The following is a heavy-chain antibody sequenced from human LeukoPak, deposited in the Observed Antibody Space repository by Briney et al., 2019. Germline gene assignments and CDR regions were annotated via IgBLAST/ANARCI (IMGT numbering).Heavy chain of an antibody. V-gene: IGHV4-59*01. Sequence: SETLSLTCTVSGGSISSYYWSWLRQPPGKGLEWIGYINYSGSTNYNPSLKSRVTITVDVSKNQFSLSLSSVTAADTAVYYCARLEGDGYNVYYFDYWGQGTLVTVSS. CDR1: GGSISSYY. CDR2: INYSGST. D-gene: IGHD5-24*01. CDR3: ARLEGDGYNVYYFDY. J-gene: IGHJ4*02.